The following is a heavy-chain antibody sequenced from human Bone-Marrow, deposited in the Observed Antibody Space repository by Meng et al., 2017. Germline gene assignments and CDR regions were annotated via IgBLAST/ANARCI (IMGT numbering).Heavy chain of an antibody. D-gene: IGHD3-16*02. CDR3: ARDPLTLLSGWYFDL. Sequence: GESLKISCAASGLTFSDYYMSWIRQAPGKGLEWVSYISSSGSTIYYADSVKGRFTISRDNAKNSLYLQMNSLRAEDTAVYYCARDPLTLLSGWYFDLWGRGTLVTVSS. CDR1: GLTFSDYY. J-gene: IGHJ2*01. CDR2: ISSSGSTI. V-gene: IGHV3-11*01.